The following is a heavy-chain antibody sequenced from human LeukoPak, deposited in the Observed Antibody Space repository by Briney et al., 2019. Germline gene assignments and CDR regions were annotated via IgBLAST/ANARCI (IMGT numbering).Heavy chain of an antibody. D-gene: IGHD2-2*01. Sequence: SETLSLTCAVYGGSFSGYYWSWIRQPPGKGLEWIGEINHSGSTNYNPSLKSRVTISVDTSKNQFSLKLSSVTAADTAVYYCARGTPSSTLDYWGQGTLVTVSS. J-gene: IGHJ4*02. CDR3: ARGTPSSTLDY. CDR2: INHSGST. CDR1: GGSFSGYY. V-gene: IGHV4-34*01.